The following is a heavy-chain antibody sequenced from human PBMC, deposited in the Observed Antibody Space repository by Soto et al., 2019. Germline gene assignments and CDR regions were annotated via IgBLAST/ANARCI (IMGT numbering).Heavy chain of an antibody. D-gene: IGHD1-1*01. Sequence: QVQLQLSGPGLVTPSQTLSLTCAISGDSVSSNSAGWNWIRQTPSRGLEWLGRTYYRSKWYFNYAVYVQSRITINPDTSKNQFSLQLSSVTPDDTAVYYCARGSWDDVSGHYYMDVWGKGTTVTVSS. CDR2: TYYRSKWYF. V-gene: IGHV6-1*01. J-gene: IGHJ6*03. CDR1: GDSVSSNSAG. CDR3: ARGSWDDVSGHYYMDV.